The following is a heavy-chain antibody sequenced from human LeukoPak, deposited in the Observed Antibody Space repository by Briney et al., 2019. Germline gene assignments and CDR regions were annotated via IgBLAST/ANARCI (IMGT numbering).Heavy chain of an antibody. J-gene: IGHJ1*01. CDR1: GGSISSGDYF. D-gene: IGHD1-26*01. Sequence: KTSETLSLTCTVSGGSISSGDYFWSWIRQPPGKGLEWIGYIYYSGSTYYNPSLKSRVTISVDTSKNQFSLKLSSVTAADTAVYYCARLTTWEPEYFQHWGQGTLVTVSS. V-gene: IGHV4-30-4*01. CDR3: ARLTTWEPEYFQH. CDR2: IYYSGST.